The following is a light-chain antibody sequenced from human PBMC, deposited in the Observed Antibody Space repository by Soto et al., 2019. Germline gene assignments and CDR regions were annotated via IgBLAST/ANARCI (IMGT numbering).Light chain of an antibody. CDR2: GVS. CDR1: QSVGSTY. J-gene: IGKJ1*01. V-gene: IGKV3-20*01. CDR3: QQYGTSPRT. Sequence: EVMLTQSPGTLSLSPGERATLSFRASQSVGSTYLAWYQRKPGQAPRLLIYGVSSRATGIPDRFSGSGSGTDFTLTIVRLEPEDFAVYYCQQYGTSPRTFGQGTKVDIK.